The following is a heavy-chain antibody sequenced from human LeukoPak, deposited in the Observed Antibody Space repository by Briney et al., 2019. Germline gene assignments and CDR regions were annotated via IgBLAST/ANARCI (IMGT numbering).Heavy chain of an antibody. CDR3: ARGFYYVGGYYFDY. CDR2: IYTSGST. V-gene: IGHV4-4*07. CDR1: GGSISSYY. Sequence: SETLSLTCTVSGGSISSYYWSWIRQPAGKGLEWIGRIYTSGSTNYNPSLKSRVTMSVDTSKNQFSLKLSSVTAADTAMYYCARGFYYVGGYYFDYWGQGTLVTVSS. D-gene: IGHD3-10*02. J-gene: IGHJ4*02.